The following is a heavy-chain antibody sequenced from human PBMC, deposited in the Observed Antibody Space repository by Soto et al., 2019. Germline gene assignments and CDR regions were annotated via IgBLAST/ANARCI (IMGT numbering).Heavy chain of an antibody. CDR2: ISYDGSNK. V-gene: IGHV3-30*18. D-gene: IGHD3-3*01. Sequence: QVQLVESGGGVVQPGRSLRLSCAASGFTFSSYGMHWVRQAPGKGLEWVAVISYDGSNKYYADSVKGRFTISRDNSKNTLYRQMNSLRAEDTAVYYCAKEGGAYYDFWSGYPRDWGQGTLVTVSS. CDR3: AKEGGAYYDFWSGYPRD. J-gene: IGHJ4*02. CDR1: GFTFSSYG.